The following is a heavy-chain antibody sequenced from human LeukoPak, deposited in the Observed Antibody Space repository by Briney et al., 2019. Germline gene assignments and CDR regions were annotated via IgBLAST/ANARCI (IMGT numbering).Heavy chain of an antibody. D-gene: IGHD2/OR15-2a*01. CDR1: GFTFSTYA. J-gene: IGHJ4*02. CDR3: AKYLSRAFDY. CDR2: INHDGIHT. Sequence: GGSLRLSCAASGFTFSTYAMSWVRQAPGKGPELVAHINHDGIHTGYVDSVKGRFTISRDNSKNSLYLQLNSLRAEDTAMYYCAKYLSRAFDYWGQGSLITVSS. V-gene: IGHV3-7*01.